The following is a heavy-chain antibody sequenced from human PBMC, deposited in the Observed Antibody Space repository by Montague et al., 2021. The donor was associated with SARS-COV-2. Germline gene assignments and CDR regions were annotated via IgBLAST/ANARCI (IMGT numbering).Heavy chain of an antibody. CDR1: GGSIGTYY. D-gene: IGHD4-17*01. Sequence: SETLSLTCTVSGGSIGTYYWNWIRQSPGGGLEWLGYIYYTGSTXXXPSXXXRVTISMDTSRDQLSLRLKSVTAADTAVYYCARDNYGDWGYYGLDVWGQGTTVTVSS. CDR2: IYYTGST. J-gene: IGHJ6*02. V-gene: IGHV4-59*01. CDR3: ARDNYGDWGYYGLDV.